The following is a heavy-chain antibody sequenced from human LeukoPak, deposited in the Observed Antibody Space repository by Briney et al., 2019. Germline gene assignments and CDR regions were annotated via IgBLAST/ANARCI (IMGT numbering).Heavy chain of an antibody. CDR2: IIPIFGTA. V-gene: IGHV1-69*05. CDR1: GGTFSSYA. J-gene: IGHJ6*03. D-gene: IGHD2-2*01. CDR3: ANSRGTSWMDYYYYMDV. Sequence: ASVKVSCKASGGTFSSYAISWVRQAPGQGLEWMGGIIPIFGTANYAQKFQGRVTITTDESTSTAYMELSSLRSEDTAVYYCANSRGTSWMDYYYYMDVWGKGTTVTVSS.